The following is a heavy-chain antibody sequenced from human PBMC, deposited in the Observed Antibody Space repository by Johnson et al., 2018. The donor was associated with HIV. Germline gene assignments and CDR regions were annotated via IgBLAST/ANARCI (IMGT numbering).Heavy chain of an antibody. CDR3: AKGQYCSSTSCYAGYAFDI. J-gene: IGHJ3*02. D-gene: IGHD2-2*01. Sequence: QVQLVESGGGVVQPGGSLRLSCAVSGFTFSSYGMHWVRQAPGKGLEWVAFIRYDGSNEYLAESEKGRFTISRDNSKNTLYLQMNSLRAEDTAVYYCAKGQYCSSTSCYAGYAFDIWGQGTMVTVSS. CDR1: GFTFSSYG. V-gene: IGHV3-30*02. CDR2: IRYDGSNE.